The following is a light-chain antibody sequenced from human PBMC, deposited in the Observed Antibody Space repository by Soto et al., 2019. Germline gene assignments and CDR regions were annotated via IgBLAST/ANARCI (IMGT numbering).Light chain of an antibody. CDR3: QQYDNLPRYT. J-gene: IGKJ2*01. V-gene: IGKV1-8*01. CDR1: QGISSY. CDR2: AAS. Sequence: AIRMTQSPSSLSASTGDRVTITCRASQGISSYLAWYQQKPGKAPKLLIYAASTLQSGVPSRFSGSGSGTDFTLTISCLQSEDIATYYCQQYDNLPRYTFGQGTRLEI.